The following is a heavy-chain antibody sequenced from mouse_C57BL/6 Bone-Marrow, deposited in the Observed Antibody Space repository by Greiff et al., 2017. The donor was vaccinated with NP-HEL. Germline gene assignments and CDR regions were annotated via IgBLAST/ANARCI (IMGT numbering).Heavy chain of an antibody. V-gene: IGHV1-64*01. D-gene: IGHD1-1*01. J-gene: IGHJ1*03. Sequence: QVQLQQPGAELVKPGASVKLSCKASGYTFTSYWMHWVKQRPGQGLEWIGMIHPNSGSTNYNEKFKSKATLTVDKSSSTAYMQLSSLTSEDSAVYYCAREDYYGSSSHWYFDVWGTGTTVTVSS. CDR2: IHPNSGST. CDR1: GYTFTSYW. CDR3: AREDYYGSSSHWYFDV.